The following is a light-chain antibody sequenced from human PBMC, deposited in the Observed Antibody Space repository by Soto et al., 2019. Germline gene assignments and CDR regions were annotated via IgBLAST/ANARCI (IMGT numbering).Light chain of an antibody. V-gene: IGLV2-14*01. CDR3: TSYTTSSIRV. CDR2: EVS. Sequence: QSALTQPASVSGSPGQSITISCTGTSSDVGGYNYVSWYQQHPGKAPKLMIHEVSNRPSGVSNRFSGSKSGNTASLTISGLQAEDEADYYCTSYTTSSIRVFGGGTKVTVL. J-gene: IGLJ3*02. CDR1: SSDVGGYNY.